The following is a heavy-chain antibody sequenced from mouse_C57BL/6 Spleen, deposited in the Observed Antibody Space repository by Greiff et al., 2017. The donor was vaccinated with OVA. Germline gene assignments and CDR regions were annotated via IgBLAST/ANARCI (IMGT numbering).Heavy chain of an antibody. D-gene: IGHD2-1*01. J-gene: IGHJ3*01. CDR2: IDPSDSYT. V-gene: IGHV1-50*01. Sequence: VQLQQPGAELVKPGASVKLSCKASGYTFTSYWMQWVKQRPGQGLEWIGEIDPSDSYTNYNQKFKGKATLTVDTSSSTAYMQLSSLTSEDSAVYYCAGGNYSWFAYWGKGTLVTVSA. CDR3: AGGNYSWFAY. CDR1: GYTFTSYW.